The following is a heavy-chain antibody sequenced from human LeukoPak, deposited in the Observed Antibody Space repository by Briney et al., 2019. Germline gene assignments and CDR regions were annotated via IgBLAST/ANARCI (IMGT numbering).Heavy chain of an antibody. D-gene: IGHD3-10*02. Sequence: GGSLTLSCEDSGFTFRSYEMNWVRQAPGKGLECIAYLSSSGSAFSYADSVKGRFTIARDNAKNSVYLEMNSLRADDTAVYYCAELGITMIGGVWGKGTTVTISS. J-gene: IGHJ6*04. CDR1: GFTFRSYE. V-gene: IGHV3-48*03. CDR2: LSSSGSAF. CDR3: AELGITMIGGV.